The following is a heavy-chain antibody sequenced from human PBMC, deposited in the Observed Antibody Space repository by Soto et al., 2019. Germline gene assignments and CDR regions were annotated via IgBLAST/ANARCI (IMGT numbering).Heavy chain of an antibody. CDR3: TSLDPGIAAAGTIDYYYYGMDV. V-gene: IGHV3-15*07. Sequence: PGGSLRLSCAASGFTFSNAWMNWVRQAPGKGQEWVGRIKSKTDGGTTDYAAPVKGRFTISRDDSKNTLYLQMNSLKTEDTAVYYCTSLDPGIAAAGTIDYYYYGMDVWGQGTTVTVSS. D-gene: IGHD6-13*01. CDR1: GFTFSNAW. CDR2: IKSKTDGGTT. J-gene: IGHJ6*02.